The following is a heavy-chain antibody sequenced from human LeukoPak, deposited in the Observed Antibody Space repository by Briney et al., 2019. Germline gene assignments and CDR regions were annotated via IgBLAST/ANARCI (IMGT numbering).Heavy chain of an antibody. Sequence: SETLSLTCTVSGGSISSGDYYWSWIRQPPGKGLEWIGYNYYSGSTYYNPSLKSRVTISVDTSKNQFSLNLSSVTAADTAVYYCARGIAARFYYYYMDVWGKGTTVTVSS. CDR2: NYYSGST. CDR1: GGSISSGDYY. J-gene: IGHJ6*03. V-gene: IGHV4-30-4*02. CDR3: ARGIAARFYYYYMDV. D-gene: IGHD6-13*01.